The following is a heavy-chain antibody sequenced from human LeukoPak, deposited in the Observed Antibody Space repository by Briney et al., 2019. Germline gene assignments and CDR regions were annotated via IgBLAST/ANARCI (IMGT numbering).Heavy chain of an antibody. J-gene: IGHJ4*02. CDR2: ISYDGSNK. D-gene: IGHD2-2*01. Sequence: GGSLRLSCAASGFTFSSYSMNWVRQAPGKGLEWVAVISYDGSNKYYADSVKGRFTISRDNSKNTLYLQMNSLRAEDTAVYYCARPHRPYCSSTSCRTNHFDYWGQGTLVTVSS. CDR3: ARPHRPYCSSTSCRTNHFDY. V-gene: IGHV3-30*03. CDR1: GFTFSSYS.